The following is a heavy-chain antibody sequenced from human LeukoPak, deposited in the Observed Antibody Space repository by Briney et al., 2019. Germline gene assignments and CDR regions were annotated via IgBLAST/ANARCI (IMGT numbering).Heavy chain of an antibody. V-gene: IGHV4-39*07. CDR2: INHSGST. Sequence: SETLSLTCSVSGASISTNNYYWSWIRQPPGKGLEWIGEINHSGSTNYNPSLKSRVTISVDTSKNQFSLKLSSVTAADTAVYYCARVESIAAAGTSLTYYYYGMDVWGQGTTVTVSS. J-gene: IGHJ6*02. CDR1: GASISTNNYY. D-gene: IGHD6-13*01. CDR3: ARVESIAAAGTSLTYYYYGMDV.